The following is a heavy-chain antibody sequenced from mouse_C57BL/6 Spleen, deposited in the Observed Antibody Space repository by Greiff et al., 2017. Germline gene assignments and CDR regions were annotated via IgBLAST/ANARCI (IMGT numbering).Heavy chain of an antibody. D-gene: IGHD3-3*01. J-gene: IGHJ3*01. V-gene: IGHV1-72*01. CDR1: GYTFTSYW. CDR2: IDPNSGGT. Sequence: QVQLQQPGAELVQPGASVKLSCKASGYTFTSYWMHWVKQRPGRGLEWIGRIDPNSGGTKYNEKFKSKATLTVAKPAITAYMQLSRLTSEDSAVYYCARRDWAYWGQGTLVTVAA. CDR3: ARRDWAY.